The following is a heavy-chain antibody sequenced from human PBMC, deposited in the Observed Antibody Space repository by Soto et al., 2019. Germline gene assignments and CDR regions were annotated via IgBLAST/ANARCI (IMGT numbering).Heavy chain of an antibody. CDR2: IVPSFGKG. J-gene: IGHJ4*02. CDR3: ARERGGYNRGDFEF. Sequence: ASVKVSCKASGGTFSSYAISWVRQAPGQGLEWLGGIVPSFGKGNYQQNFQGRLTITADESTSAVYMELSGLTSGDTAVYYCARERGGYNRGDFEFWGQGTLVTVSS. V-gene: IGHV1-69*13. D-gene: IGHD5-12*01. CDR1: GGTFSSYA.